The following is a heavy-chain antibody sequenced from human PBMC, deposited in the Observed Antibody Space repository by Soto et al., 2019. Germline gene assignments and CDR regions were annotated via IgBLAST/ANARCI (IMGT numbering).Heavy chain of an antibody. CDR2: VSHDGRNT. J-gene: IGHJ4*02. V-gene: IGHV3-30*18. CDR3: AKGGRQWLVTSDFNY. Sequence: VQLVESGGGVVQPGRSLRLSGAASGFTFSDYAMHWVRQAPGKGMEWVAVVSHDGRNTHYADSVKDRFTISRDSSKNPVSLEMTSLRAEDTTVYYCAKGGRQWLVTSDFNYWGQGALVTVSS. CDR1: GFTFSDYA. D-gene: IGHD6-19*01.